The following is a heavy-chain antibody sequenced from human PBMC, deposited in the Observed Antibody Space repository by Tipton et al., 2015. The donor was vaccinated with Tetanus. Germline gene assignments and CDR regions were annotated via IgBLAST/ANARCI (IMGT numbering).Heavy chain of an antibody. J-gene: IGHJ6*02. CDR2: ISGSGTSI. Sequence: SLRLSCAASGFSFNAYSMSWVRQAPGQGLEWLSDISGSGTSIQYADSAKGRFTISRDNAQKSLYLHMKSLSDDDTAVYYCARAYNVVTATSYYYGLYLWGPGTPVTVSS. CDR3: ARAYNVVTATSYYYGLYL. D-gene: IGHD2-21*02. V-gene: IGHV3-48*02. CDR1: GFSFNAYS.